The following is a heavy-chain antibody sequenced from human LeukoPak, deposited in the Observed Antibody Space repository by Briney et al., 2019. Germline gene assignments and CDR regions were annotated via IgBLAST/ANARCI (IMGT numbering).Heavy chain of an antibody. CDR2: ITPIFGTA. V-gene: IGHV1-69*13. Sequence: ASVKVSCKASGGTFSSYAISWVRQAPGQGLEWMGGITPIFGTANYAQKFQGRVTITADESTSTAYMELSSLRSEDTAVYYCARVGEHITIFGVVRFAFDIWGQGTMVTVSS. D-gene: IGHD3-3*01. CDR3: ARVGEHITIFGVVRFAFDI. CDR1: GGTFSSYA. J-gene: IGHJ3*02.